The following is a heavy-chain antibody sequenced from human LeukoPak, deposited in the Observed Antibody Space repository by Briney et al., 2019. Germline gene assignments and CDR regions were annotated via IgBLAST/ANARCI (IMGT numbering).Heavy chain of an antibody. J-gene: IGHJ4*02. Sequence: GGSLRLSCAASGFSFSNYEMKWVRQAPGRGLEWVSYISSSGSTTYYADSVKGRFTISRDTARNSLYLQMNSLRAEDTAVYHCAGSSSWARYFDYWGQGTLVTVSS. V-gene: IGHV3-48*03. CDR3: AGSSSWARYFDY. CDR1: GFSFSNYE. CDR2: ISSSGSTT. D-gene: IGHD6-13*01.